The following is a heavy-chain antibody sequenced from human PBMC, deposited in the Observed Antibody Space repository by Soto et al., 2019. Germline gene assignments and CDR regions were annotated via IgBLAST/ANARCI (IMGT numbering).Heavy chain of an antibody. J-gene: IGHJ5*02. CDR3: ARDGQGGGVVNWFDP. CDR2: ISSSSSTI. Sequence: EVQLVESGGGLVQPGGSLRLSCAASGFTFSSYSMNWVRQAPGKGLEWVSYISSSSSTIYYADSVKGRFTISRDNAKNSRYLQMNSLRAEDTAVYYCARDGQGGGVVNWFDPWGQGTLVTVSS. CDR1: GFTFSSYS. V-gene: IGHV3-48*01. D-gene: IGHD3-16*01.